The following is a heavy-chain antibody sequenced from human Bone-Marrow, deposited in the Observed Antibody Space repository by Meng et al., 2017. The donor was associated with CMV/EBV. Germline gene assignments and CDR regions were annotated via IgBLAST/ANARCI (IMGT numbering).Heavy chain of an antibody. CDR3: ARDPSYGYYDFWSGYSGMDV. D-gene: IGHD3-3*01. CDR2: INSDGSST. J-gene: IGHJ6*02. Sequence: GGSLRLSCAASGFTFSSYWMRWVRQAPGKGLVWVSRINSDGSSTSYADSVKGRFTISRDNAKNTLYLQMNSLRAEDTAVYYCARDPSYGYYDFWSGYSGMDVWGQGTTVTVSS. CDR1: GFTFSSYW. V-gene: IGHV3-74*01.